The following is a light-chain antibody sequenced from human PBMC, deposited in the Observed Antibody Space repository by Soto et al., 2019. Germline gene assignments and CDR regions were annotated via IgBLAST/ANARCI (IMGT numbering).Light chain of an antibody. CDR2: DIS. CDR3: QQYNNWPS. V-gene: IGKV3-15*01. J-gene: IGKJ5*01. CDR1: QSLRSS. Sequence: ETMMTQSPDTLSVSLGERATLSCRASQSLRSSLAWYQQKPGQAPRLLIYDISNRATGVPARFSGSGSETEFTLTIRSLQSEDFAVYFCQQYNNWPSFGQGTRLEIK.